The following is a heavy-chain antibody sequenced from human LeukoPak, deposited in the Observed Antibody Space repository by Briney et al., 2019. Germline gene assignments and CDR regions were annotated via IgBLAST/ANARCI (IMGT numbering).Heavy chain of an antibody. J-gene: IGHJ4*02. Sequence: GGSLRLSCAAPGFTFSSYNMNWVRQAPGKGLEWVSYISSSGRYIYYADSVKGRFTISRDNAKNSLDLQMNSLRAEDTAVYYCARYYDGSGSPLDYWGQGTLVTVSP. V-gene: IGHV3-21*01. CDR3: ARYYDGSGSPLDY. CDR1: GFTFSSYN. CDR2: ISSSGRYI. D-gene: IGHD3-10*01.